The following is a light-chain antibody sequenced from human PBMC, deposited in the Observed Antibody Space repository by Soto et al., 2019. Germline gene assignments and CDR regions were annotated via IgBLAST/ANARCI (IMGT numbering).Light chain of an antibody. Sequence: QSALTQPASVSGSPGQSITISCTGTSSDVGSYNYVSWYQQYPGKAPKLMIYDVSNRPSGVSYRFSGSKSGNTATLTISGLQAEDEDDYYCSSYTGSSTHVVFGGGTTLTVL. CDR1: SSDVGSYNY. V-gene: IGLV2-14*01. CDR3: SSYTGSSTHVV. CDR2: DVS. J-gene: IGLJ2*01.